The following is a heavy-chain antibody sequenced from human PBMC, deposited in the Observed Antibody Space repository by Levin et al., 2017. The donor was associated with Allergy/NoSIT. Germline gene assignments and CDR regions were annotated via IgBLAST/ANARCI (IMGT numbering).Heavy chain of an antibody. Sequence: GESLKISCAASGFTFSSLWMSWVRQAPGKGLEWVANIKQDGSEKYYVDSVKGRFTISRDNAKNSLYLEMNSLRAEDTAVYHCARNGKIRESIAVDCGQGTLVTVSS. D-gene: IGHD6-19*01. V-gene: IGHV3-7*01. CDR1: GFTFSSLW. CDR3: ARNGKIRESIAVD. CDR2: IKQDGSEK. J-gene: IGHJ4*02.